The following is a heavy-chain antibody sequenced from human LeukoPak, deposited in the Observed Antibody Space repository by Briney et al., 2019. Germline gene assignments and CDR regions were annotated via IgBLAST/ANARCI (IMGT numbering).Heavy chain of an antibody. CDR3: ARDPGIVVPAYFDY. V-gene: IGHV3-7*01. Sequence: PGGSLRLSCAVSGFSFRSYWMTWVRQAPGQGLEWVANIKQDGSEEYYVDSVKGRFTISRDNAKSSLYLQMDSLRAEDTAVYYCARDPGIVVPAYFDYWGQGTLVTVSS. CDR1: GFSFRSYW. J-gene: IGHJ4*02. CDR2: IKQDGSEE. D-gene: IGHD2-2*01.